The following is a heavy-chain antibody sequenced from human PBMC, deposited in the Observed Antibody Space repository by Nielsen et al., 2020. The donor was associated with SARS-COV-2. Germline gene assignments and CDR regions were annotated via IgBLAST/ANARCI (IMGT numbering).Heavy chain of an antibody. V-gene: IGHV4-30-2*01. J-gene: IGHJ6*02. D-gene: IGHD4-11*01. CDR1: GGSIIIGGYS. CDR2: IFHSGRT. CDR3: ARGQTRQDYSDDSDQYFYGMDV. Sequence: SETLSLTCAVSGGSIIIGGYSWSWIRQPPGKGLELIGYIFHSGRTFYNPSLTSRVTISVDRSKNQFSLQLTSVTPADTAVYYCARGQTRQDYSDDSDQYFYGMDVWGLGTTVTVSS.